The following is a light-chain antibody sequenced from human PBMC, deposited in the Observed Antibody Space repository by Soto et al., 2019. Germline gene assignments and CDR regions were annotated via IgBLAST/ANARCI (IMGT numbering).Light chain of an antibody. CDR1: QSVSNY. Sequence: EIVLTQSPPTLSLSPGERATLSCRASQSVSNYLGWYRQKPGQAPLLLXXDXXNRATGIPARFSGSGSGTDFTLTISSLEPEDFAVYYCQQRSDWPPITFGQGTRLEIK. CDR3: QQRSDWPPIT. J-gene: IGKJ5*01. CDR2: DXX. V-gene: IGKV3-11*01.